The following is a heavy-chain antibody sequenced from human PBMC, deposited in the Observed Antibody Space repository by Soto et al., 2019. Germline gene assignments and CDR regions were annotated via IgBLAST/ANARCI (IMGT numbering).Heavy chain of an antibody. CDR3: VGVSLAGS. J-gene: IGHJ4*02. V-gene: IGHV3-7*01. CDR2: IKEDGSDK. CDR1: GFHFSAYW. D-gene: IGHD6-19*01. Sequence: EVQLVDSGGGLVQPGGSLRLSCVASGFHFSAYWMSWVRQAPGKGLEWVANIKEDGSDKSYVDSVKGRFTISRDNAKNSLYLQMNSLRVEDTAVYYCVGVSLAGSWGQGTLVTVSS.